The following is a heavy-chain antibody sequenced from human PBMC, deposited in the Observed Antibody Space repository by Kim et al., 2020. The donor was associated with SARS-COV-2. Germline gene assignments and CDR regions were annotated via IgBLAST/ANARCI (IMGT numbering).Heavy chain of an antibody. CDR1: GGSFSGYY. V-gene: IGHV4-34*01. D-gene: IGHD5-18*01. J-gene: IGHJ6*02. CDR3: ARGRIQLFYYGMDV. CDR2: INHSGST. Sequence: SETLSLTCAVYGGSFSGYYWSWIRQPPGKGLEWIGEINHSGSTNYNPSLKSRVTISVDTSKNQFSLKLSSVTAADTAVYYCARGRIQLFYYGMDVWGQGTTVTVSS.